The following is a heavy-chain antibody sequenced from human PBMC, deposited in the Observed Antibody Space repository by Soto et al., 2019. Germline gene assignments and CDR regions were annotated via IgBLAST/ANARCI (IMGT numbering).Heavy chain of an antibody. CDR2: IGGSSVYT. CDR3: ARLGEWSPNWYFDL. J-gene: IGHJ2*01. D-gene: IGHD3-3*01. V-gene: IGHV3-11*05. CDR1: GIIFSDYY. Sequence: QVQLVESGGGLVKPGGSLRLSCAASGIIFSDYYMSWIRQAPGKGLESVSYIGGSSVYTNYAVSVKGRFTISRDNAKNTRYLQMNSLRAEDTAVYYCARLGEWSPNWYFDLWGRGTLVTVSS.